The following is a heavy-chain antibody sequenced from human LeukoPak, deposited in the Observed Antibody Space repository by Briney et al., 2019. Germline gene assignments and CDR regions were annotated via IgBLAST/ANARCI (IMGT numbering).Heavy chain of an antibody. CDR1: GFTFSSYS. CDR2: ISSSSSTK. Sequence: GGSLILSCAASGFTFSSYSMNWVRQAPGKGLEWVSYISSSSSTKYYADSVKGRFTISRDNAKNSLYLQMDSLSDEDTAVYYCARDNSWSFDYWGQGTLVTVSS. J-gene: IGHJ4*02. CDR3: ARDNSWSFDY. V-gene: IGHV3-48*02. D-gene: IGHD2-21*01.